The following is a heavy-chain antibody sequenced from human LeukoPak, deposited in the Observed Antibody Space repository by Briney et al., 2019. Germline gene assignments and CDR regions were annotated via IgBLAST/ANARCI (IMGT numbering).Heavy chain of an antibody. D-gene: IGHD3-9*01. Sequence: ASVKVSCKASGGTFSSYAISWVRQAPGQGLEWMGRIIPILGIANYAQKLQGRVTMTTDTSTSTAYMELRSLRSDDTAVYYCARVPLLRYFDWLLSRPFDFWGQGTLVTVSS. V-gene: IGHV1-69*04. CDR1: GGTFSSYA. J-gene: IGHJ4*02. CDR3: ARVPLLRYFDWLLSRPFDF. CDR2: IIPILGIA.